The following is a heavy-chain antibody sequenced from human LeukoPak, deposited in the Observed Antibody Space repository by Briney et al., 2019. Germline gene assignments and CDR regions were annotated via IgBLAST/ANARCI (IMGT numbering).Heavy chain of an antibody. V-gene: IGHV3-30*02. CDR3: AKDTVEQQLVKERRYYYYYYGMDV. CDR1: GFTFSSYG. J-gene: IGHJ6*02. Sequence: GGSLRLSCAASGFTFSSYGMHWVRQAPGKGLEWVAFIRYDGSNKYYADSVKGRFTISRDNSKNTLCLQMNSLRAEDTAVYYCAKDTVEQQLVKERRYYYYYYGMDVWGQGTTVTVSS. D-gene: IGHD6-13*01. CDR2: IRYDGSNK.